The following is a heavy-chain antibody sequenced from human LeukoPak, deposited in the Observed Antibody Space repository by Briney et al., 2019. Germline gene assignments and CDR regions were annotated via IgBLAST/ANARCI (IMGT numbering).Heavy chain of an antibody. J-gene: IGHJ5*02. D-gene: IGHD3-10*01. CDR3: AKDLSSGSYSNWFDP. CDR1: GFTFSSYG. Sequence: GRSLRLSCAASGFTFSSYGMHWVRQAPGKGLEWVAVISYDGSNKYYADSVKGRFTLSRDNSKNTLYLQMNSLRAEDTAVYYCAKDLSSGSYSNWFDPWGQGTLVTVSS. V-gene: IGHV3-30*18. CDR2: ISYDGSNK.